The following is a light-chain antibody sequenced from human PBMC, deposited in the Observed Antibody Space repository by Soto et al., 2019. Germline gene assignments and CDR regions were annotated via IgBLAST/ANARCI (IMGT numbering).Light chain of an antibody. J-gene: IGKJ1*01. V-gene: IGKV3-20*01. CDR1: QSVSSSY. CDR2: GAS. CDR3: QQYGSSPSWT. Sequence: EIVLTQSPGTLSFSPGERATLSCMASQSVSSSYLAWYQQKPGQAPRLLIYGASSRATGIPDRFSGSGSGTDFTLTISRLEPEDFAVYYCQQYGSSPSWTFGQGTKVDIK.